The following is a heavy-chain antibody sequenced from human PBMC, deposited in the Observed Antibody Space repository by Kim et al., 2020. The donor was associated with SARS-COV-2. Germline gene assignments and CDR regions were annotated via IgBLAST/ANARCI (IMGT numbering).Heavy chain of an antibody. Sequence: NDAQKFQGRVTMTRDTSISTAYMELSRLRSDDTAVYYCARGGRGATGFDYWGQGTLVTVSS. D-gene: IGHD1-26*01. CDR3: ARGGRGATGFDY. J-gene: IGHJ4*02. V-gene: IGHV1-2*02.